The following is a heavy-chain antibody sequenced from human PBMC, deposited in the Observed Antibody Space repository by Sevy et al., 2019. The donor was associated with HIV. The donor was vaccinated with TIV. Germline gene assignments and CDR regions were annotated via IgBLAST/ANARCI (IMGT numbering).Heavy chain of an antibody. J-gene: IGHJ4*02. D-gene: IGHD6-19*01. CDR1: GFSISPYA. Sequence: GGSLRLSCAASGFSISPYAFHWVRQAPGKGLEWVALMSYDGRTRYYADSAKGRFAISKDNSKNTLYLQMNSLRIEDTAIYYCARDAGYSTGWYAGYWGQGTLVTVSS. CDR3: ARDAGYSTGWYAGY. CDR2: MSYDGRTR. V-gene: IGHV3-30*09.